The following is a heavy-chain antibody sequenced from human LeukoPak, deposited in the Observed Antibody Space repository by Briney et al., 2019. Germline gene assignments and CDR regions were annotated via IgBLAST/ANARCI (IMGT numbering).Heavy chain of an antibody. V-gene: IGHV3-30*04. CDR3: ARPPPPIAAAGTYFDY. Sequence: GGSLRLSCAASGFTFSSYAMHWVRQPPGKGLEWVAVISYDGSNKYYADSVKGRFTISRDNSKNTLYLQMNSLRAEDTAVYYCARPPPPIAAAGTYFDYWGQGTLVTVSS. CDR1: GFTFSSYA. J-gene: IGHJ4*02. D-gene: IGHD6-13*01. CDR2: ISYDGSNK.